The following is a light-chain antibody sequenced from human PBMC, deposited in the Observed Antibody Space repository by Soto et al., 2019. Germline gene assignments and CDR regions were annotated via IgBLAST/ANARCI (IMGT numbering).Light chain of an antibody. CDR1: QSISNY. CDR2: SAS. Sequence: DIQMTQSPSSLSASVGDRVTITCRASQSISNYLNWYQQKPGKAPKLLIYSASSLESGVPSRFSGGGSGTDFTLTISDLQPEDFAVYYCQQYNNWPRWTFGQGTKVDIK. CDR3: QQYNNWPRWT. J-gene: IGKJ1*01. V-gene: IGKV1-39*01.